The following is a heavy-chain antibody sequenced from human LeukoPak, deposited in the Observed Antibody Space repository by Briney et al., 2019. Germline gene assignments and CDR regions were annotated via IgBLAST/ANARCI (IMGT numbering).Heavy chain of an antibody. Sequence: PSETLSLTCAVSGYSISSGYYGGWIRQPPGKGLEWIGSIYHSGSTYYNPSLKSRVTISVDTSKNQFSLKLSSVTAADTVVYYCARLANWAVWGQGTLVTVSS. CDR3: ARLANWAV. CDR1: GYSISSGYY. V-gene: IGHV4-38-2*01. J-gene: IGHJ4*02. D-gene: IGHD7-27*01. CDR2: IYHSGST.